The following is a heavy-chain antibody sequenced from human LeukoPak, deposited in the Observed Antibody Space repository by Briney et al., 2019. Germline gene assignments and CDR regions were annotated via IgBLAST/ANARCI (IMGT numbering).Heavy chain of an antibody. CDR3: ARGPHHRVVVVPAAPNFDY. CDR1: GFTFSSYT. D-gene: IGHD2-2*01. J-gene: IGHJ4*02. Sequence: GRSLRLSCAASGFTFSSYTMHWVRQAPGKGLEWVAVISYDGSNKYYADSVKGRFTISRDNSKNTLYLQMNSLRAEDTAVYYCARGPHHRVVVVPAAPNFDYWGQGTLVTVSS. V-gene: IGHV3-30-3*01. CDR2: ISYDGSNK.